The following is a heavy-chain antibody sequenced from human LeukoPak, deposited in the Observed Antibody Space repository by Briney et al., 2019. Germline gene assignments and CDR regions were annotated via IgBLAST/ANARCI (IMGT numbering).Heavy chain of an antibody. V-gene: IGHV4-4*09. Sequence: SETLSLTCTVSGGSISSYYWSWIRQTPEKGLEWMGNIHSSGGSSYYPSLKSRLTMSIDTSRNQLSLKLTSVTAADTAAYFCARLGSYHDFWGQGALVTVSS. CDR1: GGSISSYY. D-gene: IGHD1-26*01. CDR2: IHSSGGS. CDR3: ARLGSYHDF. J-gene: IGHJ4*02.